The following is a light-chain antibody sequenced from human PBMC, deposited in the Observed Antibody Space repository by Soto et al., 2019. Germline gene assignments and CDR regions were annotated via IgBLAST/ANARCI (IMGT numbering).Light chain of an antibody. CDR3: CSYTARFTLL. CDR2: DVS. CDR1: SSDVGGYNH. Sequence: QSALTQPRSVSGSPGQSVTISCTETSSDVGGYNHVSWYQHHPGKAPKLMIYDVSQRPSGVPDRFSGSKSGTTASLTISGLQAEDEADYYCCSYTARFTLLFGGGTKVTVL. V-gene: IGLV2-11*01. J-gene: IGLJ3*02.